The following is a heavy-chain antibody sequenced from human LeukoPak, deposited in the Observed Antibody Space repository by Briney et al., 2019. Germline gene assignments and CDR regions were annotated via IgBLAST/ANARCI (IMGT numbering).Heavy chain of an antibody. J-gene: IGHJ4*02. V-gene: IGHV5-51*01. CDR1: GYSFTSYW. D-gene: IGHD2-15*01. CDR2: IYPGDSDT. CDR3: ASYCSGGSCYPGFYY. Sequence: GESLKISCKGSGYSFTSYWIGWVRQMPGKGLEWMGIIYPGDSDTRYSPSFQGQVTISADKSISTAYLQWSSLKASDTAMYYCASYCSGGSCYPGFYYWGQGTLVTVSS.